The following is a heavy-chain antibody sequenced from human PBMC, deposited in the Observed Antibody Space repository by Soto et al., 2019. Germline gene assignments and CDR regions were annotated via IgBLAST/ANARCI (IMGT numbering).Heavy chain of an antibody. D-gene: IGHD6-19*01. CDR2: ISCCGGST. V-gene: IGHV3-23*01. J-gene: IGHJ4*02. Sequence: EVQLLESGGGVVQPGGSLRLSCEASGFNFKKFAMGWVRQAPGEGLEGVSGISCCGGSTFYEDSVKGRFSLARDDSKNTLSLQLNSLRVEDTAHYYCAKADGEQWLIPHLDNWGQGTLVTVS. CDR3: AKADGEQWLIPHLDN. CDR1: GFNFKKFA.